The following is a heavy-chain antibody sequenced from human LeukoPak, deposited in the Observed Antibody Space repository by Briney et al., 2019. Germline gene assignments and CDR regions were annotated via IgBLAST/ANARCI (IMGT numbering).Heavy chain of an antibody. CDR2: TSPDERLK. CDR3: TRDPILGAPDYFDY. J-gene: IGHJ4*02. Sequence: GGSLRLSCAASGFTFPNYVTHWVRQAPGKGLEWVAVTSPDERLKFYGDSVKGRFTISRDNSKNTMYLQMNNLREEDTAVYYCTRDPILGAPDYFDYWGQGTLVTVSS. D-gene: IGHD1-26*01. V-gene: IGHV3-30*04. CDR1: GFTFPNYV.